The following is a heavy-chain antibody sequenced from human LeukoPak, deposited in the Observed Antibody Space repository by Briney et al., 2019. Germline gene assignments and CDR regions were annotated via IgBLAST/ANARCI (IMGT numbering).Heavy chain of an antibody. CDR2: IYHSGST. J-gene: IGHJ5*02. V-gene: IGHV4-4*02. D-gene: IGHD3-3*01. CDR3: ARTPFYDFWSGYYNRPNWFDP. CDR1: GGSISSSNW. Sequence: PSGTLSLTCAVSGGSISSSNWWSWVRQPPGKGLEWIGEIYHSGSTNYNPSLKSRVTISVDTSKNQFSLKLSSVTAADTAVYYCARTPFYDFWSGYYNRPNWFDPWGQGTLVTVSS.